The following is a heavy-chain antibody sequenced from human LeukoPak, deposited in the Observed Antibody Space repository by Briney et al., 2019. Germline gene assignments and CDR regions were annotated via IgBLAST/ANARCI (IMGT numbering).Heavy chain of an antibody. D-gene: IGHD2-2*01. CDR3: AKDKPGYQLLMVGAFDI. V-gene: IGHV4-59*01. CDR2: IYYSGST. CDR1: GGSISSYY. Sequence: SETLSLTCTVSGGSISSYYWSWIRQPPGKGLEWIGYIYYSGSTNYNPSLKSRVTISVDTSKNQFSLKLSSVTAADTAVYYCAKDKPGYQLLMVGAFDIWGQGTMVTVSS. J-gene: IGHJ3*02.